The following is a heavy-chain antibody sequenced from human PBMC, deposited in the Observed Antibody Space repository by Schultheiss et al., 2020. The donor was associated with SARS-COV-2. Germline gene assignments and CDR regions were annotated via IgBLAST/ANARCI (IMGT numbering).Heavy chain of an antibody. CDR3: ARGRRAISKLAPNWFDP. Sequence: GGSLRLSCAASGFTFSSYSMNWVRQAPGKGLEWVSYISSSSSYIYYADSVKGRFTTSRDNAKNTLYLQMNSLRAEDTAVYYCARGRRAISKLAPNWFDPWGQGTLVTVSS. J-gene: IGHJ5*02. D-gene: IGHD3-3*01. CDR2: ISSSSSYI. CDR1: GFTFSSYS. V-gene: IGHV3-21*05.